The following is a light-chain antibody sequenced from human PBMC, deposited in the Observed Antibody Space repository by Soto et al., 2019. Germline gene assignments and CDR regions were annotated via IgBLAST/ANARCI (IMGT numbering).Light chain of an antibody. V-gene: IGKV3-20*01. CDR3: QQYGGSPRT. CDR1: QSINNNY. Sequence: EIVLTQSPGTLSLSPGERATLSCRADQSINNNYLAWYQQKRGQAPRLLIYGASSRATGIPDRFSGSGSGTDFTLTISRLEPDDFAVYYCQQYGGSPRTFGQGTKVEIK. CDR2: GAS. J-gene: IGKJ1*01.